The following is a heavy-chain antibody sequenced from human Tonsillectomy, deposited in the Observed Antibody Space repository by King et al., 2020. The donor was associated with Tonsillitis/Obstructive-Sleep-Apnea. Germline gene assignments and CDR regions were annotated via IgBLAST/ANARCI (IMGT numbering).Heavy chain of an antibody. D-gene: IGHD2-15*01. Sequence: VQLVESGGGLVQPGGSLRLSCVASGFTLNNYDMYWVRHGTGEGLEWVSTLAVRGETYYPDSVKRRFTISRENAKNSLYLQMNNLRAGDTAVYYCAREKCGSGGPNCPWFEALDFWGRGTMVTGSS. J-gene: IGHJ3*01. CDR3: AREKCGSGGPNCPWFEALDF. CDR1: GFTLNNYD. CDR2: LAVRGET. V-gene: IGHV3-13*01.